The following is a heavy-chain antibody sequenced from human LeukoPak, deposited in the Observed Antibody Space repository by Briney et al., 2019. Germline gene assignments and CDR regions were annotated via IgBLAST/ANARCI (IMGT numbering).Heavy chain of an antibody. CDR3: ARVSESYHDY. CDR2: ISSSGSLI. Sequence: GGSLRLSCAASGFSFRSYTINWVRQAPGKGLEWVSSISSSGSLIYYADSVKGRFTSSRDNAKNSLYLQMNSLRADDTAVYYCARVSESYHDYWGQGTLVTVSS. V-gene: IGHV3-21*01. D-gene: IGHD1-26*01. J-gene: IGHJ4*02. CDR1: GFSFRSYT.